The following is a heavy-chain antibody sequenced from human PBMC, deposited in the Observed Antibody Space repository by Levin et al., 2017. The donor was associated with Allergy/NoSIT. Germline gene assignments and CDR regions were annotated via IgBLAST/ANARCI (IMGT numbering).Heavy chain of an antibody. CDR1: GFTFTIYD. J-gene: IGHJ4*02. CDR3: ARNDYGDYVQNFDY. Sequence: GGSLRVSCKASGFTFTIYDIHWVRQAPGQGLEWVGRLNPNSGGTDSAQKFMGRVTMTRDTSTTTAFMELTRLRPDDTAIYYCARNDYGDYVQNFDYWGQGTLVTVSS. CDR2: LNPNSGGT. D-gene: IGHD4-17*01. V-gene: IGHV1-2*06.